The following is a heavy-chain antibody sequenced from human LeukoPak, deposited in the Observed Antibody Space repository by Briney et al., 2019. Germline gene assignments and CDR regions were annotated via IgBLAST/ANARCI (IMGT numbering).Heavy chain of an antibody. CDR2: ISSSSTYI. CDR1: EFTFSSYN. Sequence: GGSLRLSCVGSEFTFSSYNMNWVRQAPGKGLEWVSSISSSSTYIYYADSVKGRFTISRDNAKNSLYLQMNSLRAEDTAVYYCARVYGGYYDSSGYYKGDYWGQGTLVTVSS. J-gene: IGHJ4*02. CDR3: ARVYGGYYDSSGYYKGDY. V-gene: IGHV3-21*01. D-gene: IGHD3-22*01.